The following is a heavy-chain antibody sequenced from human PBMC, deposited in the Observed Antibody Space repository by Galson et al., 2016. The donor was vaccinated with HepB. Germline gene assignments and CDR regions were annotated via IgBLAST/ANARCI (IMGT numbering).Heavy chain of an antibody. V-gene: IGHV3-48*01. CDR1: GFTFSSYS. CDR3: AREGAIFGVVTNWFDP. J-gene: IGHJ5*02. Sequence: SLRLSCAAPGFTFSSYSMNWVRQAPGEGLEWVSYISSSSSTICYADSVKGRFTISRDNAKNSLYLQMNSLRAEDTAVYYCAREGAIFGVVTNWFDPWGQGTLVTVSS. CDR2: ISSSSSTI. D-gene: IGHD3-3*01.